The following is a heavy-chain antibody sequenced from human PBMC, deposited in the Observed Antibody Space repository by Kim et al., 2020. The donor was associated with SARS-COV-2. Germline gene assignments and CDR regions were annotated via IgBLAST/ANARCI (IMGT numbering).Heavy chain of an antibody. J-gene: IGHJ6*02. V-gene: IGHV3-11*06. D-gene: IGHD6-13*01. Sequence: GRFTISRDNAKNSMYLQMNSLRVEDTAVYYCARGEIYSSSWYDYYYGMDVWGQGTTVTVSS. CDR3: ARGEIYSSSWYDYYYGMDV.